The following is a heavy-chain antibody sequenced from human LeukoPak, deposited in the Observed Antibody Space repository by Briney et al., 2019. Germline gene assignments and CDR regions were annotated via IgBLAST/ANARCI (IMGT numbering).Heavy chain of an antibody. V-gene: IGHV3-49*03. CDR1: GFTFGDYA. D-gene: IGHD3-22*01. J-gene: IGHJ4*02. CDR2: IRSKAYGGTT. Sequence: PGRSLRLSCTASGFTFGDYAMSWFRQAPGKGQEWAGFIRSKAYGGTTEYAASVKGRFTISRDDSKSIAYLQMNRLKTEDTAVYYCTRDPYYDSSGYYLSDYFDYWGQGTLVTVSS. CDR3: TRDPYYDSSGYYLSDYFDY.